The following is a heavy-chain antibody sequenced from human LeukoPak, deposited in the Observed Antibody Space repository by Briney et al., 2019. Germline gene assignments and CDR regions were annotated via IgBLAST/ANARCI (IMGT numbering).Heavy chain of an antibody. CDR1: GYTFTSYD. V-gene: IGHV1-8*01. J-gene: IGHJ6*03. CDR3: ARGGLKKTARPYYYYYYMDV. CDR2: MNPNSGNT. Sequence: ASVKVSCKASGYTFTSYDINWVRQATGQGLEWMGWMNPNSGNTGYAQKFQGRVTMTRNTSISTAYMELSSLRSEDTAVYYCARGGLKKTARPYYYYYYMDVWAKGPRSPSP. D-gene: IGHD3-16*01.